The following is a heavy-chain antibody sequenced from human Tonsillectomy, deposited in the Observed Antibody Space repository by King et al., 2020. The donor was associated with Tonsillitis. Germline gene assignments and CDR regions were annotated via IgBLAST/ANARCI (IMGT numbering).Heavy chain of an antibody. V-gene: IGHV3-7*01. Sequence: VQLVECGGGLVQPGGSLRLSCAASGFTFSSYWMSWVRQAPGKGLEWVANIKQDGSEKYYVDSVKGRFTISRDNAKNSLYLQMNSLRAEDTAVYYCAGEAGGSYYSGATRPWGYFDYWGQGTLVTVSS. CDR1: GFTFSSYW. D-gene: IGHD3-10*01. CDR3: AGEAGGSYYSGATRPWGYFDY. CDR2: IKQDGSEK. J-gene: IGHJ4*02.